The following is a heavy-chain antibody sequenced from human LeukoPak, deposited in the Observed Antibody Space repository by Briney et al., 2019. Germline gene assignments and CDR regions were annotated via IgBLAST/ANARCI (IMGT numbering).Heavy chain of an antibody. CDR1: GGTFSSYA. D-gene: IGHD6-13*01. CDR2: IIPIFGTA. Sequence: GASVKVSCTASGGTFSSYAISWVRQAPGQGLEWMGGIIPIFGTANYAQKFQGRVTITADESTSTAYMELSSLRSEDTAVYYCARGASGIAAAGEGYRFDPWGQGTLVTVSS. V-gene: IGHV1-69*13. CDR3: ARGASGIAAAGEGYRFDP. J-gene: IGHJ5*02.